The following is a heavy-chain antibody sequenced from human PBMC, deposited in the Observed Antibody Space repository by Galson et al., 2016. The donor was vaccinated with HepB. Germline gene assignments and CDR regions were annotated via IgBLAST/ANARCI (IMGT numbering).Heavy chain of an antibody. CDR2: ISAVGDTK. V-gene: IGHV3-48*02. CDR3: ARGVPRPLPWFGSVDY. D-gene: IGHD3-10*01. J-gene: IGHJ4*02. CDR1: GFSFSYYS. Sequence: SLRLSCAGSGFSFSYYSFNWVRQAPGKGLEWISYISAVGDTKYYADSVKGRFTISRDNVNHSMHLQMNALRDEDTALYYCARGVPRPLPWFGSVDYWGPGILVTVSS.